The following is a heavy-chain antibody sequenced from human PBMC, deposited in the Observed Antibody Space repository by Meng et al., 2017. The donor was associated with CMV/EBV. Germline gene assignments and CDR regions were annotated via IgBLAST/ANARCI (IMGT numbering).Heavy chain of an antibody. D-gene: IGHD6-13*01. J-gene: IGHJ6*02. CDR2: IIPVVGIA. Sequence: SVKVSCKASVGTVSSYTISWVRQAPGQGLEWMGRIIPVVGIANYAQKFQGRVTITADKPRSTAYMELSSLRSDDTAVYYCARDRVYSSTWLGSPETDYFHNGLDVWGQGTAVTVSS. CDR1: VGTVSSYT. V-gene: IGHV1-69*10. CDR3: ARDRVYSSTWLGSPETDYFHNGLDV.